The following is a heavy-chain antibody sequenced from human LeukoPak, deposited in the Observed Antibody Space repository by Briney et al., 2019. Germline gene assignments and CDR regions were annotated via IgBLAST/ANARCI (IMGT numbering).Heavy chain of an antibody. CDR3: ASMYYDFWSGYSYYYYYYGMDV. CDR2: INHSGST. Sequence: SETLSLTCAVYGGSFSGYYWSWIRQPPGKGLEWIGGINHSGSTNYNPSLKSRVTISVDTSKNQFSLKLSSVTAADTAVYYCASMYYDFWSGYSYYYYYYGMDVWGQGTTVTVSS. V-gene: IGHV4-34*01. J-gene: IGHJ6*02. CDR1: GGSFSGYY. D-gene: IGHD3-3*01.